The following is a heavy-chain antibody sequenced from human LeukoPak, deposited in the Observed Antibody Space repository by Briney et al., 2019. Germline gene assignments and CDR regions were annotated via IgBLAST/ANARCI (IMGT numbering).Heavy chain of an antibody. CDR3: AREYYDILTGLYYFDY. CDR1: GYTFTSYD. J-gene: IGHJ4*02. CDR2: MNTNSGKT. V-gene: IGHV1-8*03. D-gene: IGHD3-9*01. Sequence: ASVKVSCKASGYTFTSYDIKGVGQAPGQGVEGMGWMNTNSGKTVYAQKFQDRVTITRNTSISTAYMELNSLRSEDTAVYYCAREYYDILTGLYYFDYWGQGTLVTVSS.